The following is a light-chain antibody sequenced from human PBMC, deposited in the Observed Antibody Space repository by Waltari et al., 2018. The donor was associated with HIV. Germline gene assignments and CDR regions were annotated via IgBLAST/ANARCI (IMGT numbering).Light chain of an antibody. CDR2: EVN. V-gene: IGLV2-18*01. CDR1: SSDVGSYNR. Sequence: QSALTQPPSVSGSPGQSVSISCTGSSSDVGSYNRVSWYQQPPGTAPKLIIYEVNNRPSLVPVRFSGSQSGNTASLTISGLQAEDDADYYCSLYTGTTNVLFGGGTKLTVL. J-gene: IGLJ2*01. CDR3: SLYTGTTNVL.